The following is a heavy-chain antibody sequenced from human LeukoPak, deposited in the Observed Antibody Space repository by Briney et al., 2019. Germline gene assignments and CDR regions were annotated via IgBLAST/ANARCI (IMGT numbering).Heavy chain of an antibody. V-gene: IGHV4-59*01. D-gene: IGHD2-2*01. Sequence: SETLSLTCSVSSDSISGYYWSWLRQPPGKGLEWIGYIYYSGNTYYNPSLKSRVTISLDTSKNQFSLKMNSKTAADTAVYYCARSPTKRVPEDYWGQGTLVTVSS. CDR1: SDSISGYY. CDR3: ARSPTKRVPEDY. CDR2: IYYSGNT. J-gene: IGHJ4*02.